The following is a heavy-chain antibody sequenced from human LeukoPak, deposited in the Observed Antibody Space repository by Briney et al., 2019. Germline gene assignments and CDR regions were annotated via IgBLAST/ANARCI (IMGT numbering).Heavy chain of an antibody. V-gene: IGHV3-74*01. CDR3: SSGNSHAFDI. CDR2: INSDGSST. Sequence: GGSLRLSCAASGFTFSSYWMHWVRQATGKGLVWVSRINSDGSSTSYADSVKGRFTISRDNAKNTLYLQMNNLRAEDTAVYYCSSGNSHAFDIWGQGTMVTVSS. D-gene: IGHD4-23*01. CDR1: GFTFSSYW. J-gene: IGHJ3*02.